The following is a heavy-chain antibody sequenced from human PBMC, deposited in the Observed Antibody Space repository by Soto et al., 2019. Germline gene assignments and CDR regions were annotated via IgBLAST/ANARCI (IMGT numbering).Heavy chain of an antibody. CDR1: GFTFSSYS. D-gene: IGHD5-18*01. J-gene: IGHJ4*02. CDR2: ISYDGSYK. Sequence: GGSLRLSCAASGFTFSSYSMHWVRQAPGKGLEWVAVISYDGSYKYYADSVKGRFTISRDNSKNTLYLQMNSLRHADTAVYYCARDPGYSYGYNWGQGTLVTVSS. CDR3: ARDPGYSYGYN. V-gene: IGHV3-30-3*01.